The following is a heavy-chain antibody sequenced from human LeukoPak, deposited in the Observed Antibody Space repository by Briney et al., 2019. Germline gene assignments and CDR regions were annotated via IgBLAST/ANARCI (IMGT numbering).Heavy chain of an antibody. CDR3: ARGPRVAYDILTGYFASYRSRFDY. Sequence: ASVKVSCKASGYTFSGYYSGYYMHWVRQAPGQGLEWMGWINPNSAGTNYPQNFQGRVTMTRDTSISTVYMELSSLRSDDTADTAVYYCARGPRVAYDILTGYFASYRSRFDYWGQGTLVTVSS. J-gene: IGHJ4*02. D-gene: IGHD3-9*01. V-gene: IGHV1-2*02. CDR2: INPNSAGT. CDR1: GYTFSGYYSGYY.